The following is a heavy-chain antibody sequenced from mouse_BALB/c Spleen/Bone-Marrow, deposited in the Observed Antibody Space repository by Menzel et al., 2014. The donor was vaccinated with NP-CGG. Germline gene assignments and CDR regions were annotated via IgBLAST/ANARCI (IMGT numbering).Heavy chain of an antibody. CDR2: IYPGNSDT. CDR3: TTYALDY. Sequence: VQLQQSGAELARPGASVKMSCRASGYTFTTYMIHWVRQRPGQGLEWIGAIYPGNSDTSYNQKFNDKAKLTAVTSASTAYMELSSLTNEDSAVYYCTTYALDYWGQGTPVTAPS. J-gene: IGHJ4*01. CDR1: GYTFTTYM. V-gene: IGHV1-5*01.